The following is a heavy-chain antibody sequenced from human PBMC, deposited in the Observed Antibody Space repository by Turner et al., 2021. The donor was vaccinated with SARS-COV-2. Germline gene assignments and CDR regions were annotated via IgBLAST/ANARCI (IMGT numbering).Heavy chain of an antibody. D-gene: IGHD5-18*01. CDR2: IYCSGIT. V-gene: IGHV4-39*01. Sequence: LPLPESGPALVKPSATLSRTRTVSGGSISSSIYYWRWIRQPPGKGLGWSGSIYCSGITYYNPSLKGRVTISVDTSKNQFSLKLSCVTAADTAVYYCARLMDSAMDYYGMDVWGQGTTVTVSS. CDR1: GGSISSSIYY. J-gene: IGHJ6*02. CDR3: ARLMDSAMDYYGMDV.